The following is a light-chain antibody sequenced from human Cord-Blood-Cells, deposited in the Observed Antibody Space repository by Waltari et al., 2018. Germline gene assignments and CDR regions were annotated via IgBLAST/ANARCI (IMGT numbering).Light chain of an antibody. Sequence: QSALTQPRSVSGSPGQSVTISCTGTSSDVGGYNHVSWYQQHPGKAPKPMIYDVSKRPSGVPDRFSGSKSGNTASLTISGLQAEDEADYYCCSYAGSFVVFGGGTKLTVL. CDR1: SSDVGGYNH. J-gene: IGLJ2*01. CDR3: CSYAGSFVV. V-gene: IGLV2-11*01. CDR2: DVS.